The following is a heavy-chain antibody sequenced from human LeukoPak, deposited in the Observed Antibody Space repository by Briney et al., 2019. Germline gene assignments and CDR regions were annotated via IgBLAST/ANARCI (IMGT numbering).Heavy chain of an antibody. J-gene: IGHJ2*01. CDR2: IYYSGST. CDR3: ARATTSTTVTTTVGDWYFDL. CDR1: GGSISSGGYY. D-gene: IGHD4-17*01. Sequence: SQTLSLTCTVSGGSISSGGYYWSWIRQHPGKGLEWIGYIYYSGSTYYNPSLKSRVTISVDTFKNQLSLKLSSVTAADTAVYYCARATTSTTVTTTVGDWYFDLWGRGTLVTASS. V-gene: IGHV4-31*03.